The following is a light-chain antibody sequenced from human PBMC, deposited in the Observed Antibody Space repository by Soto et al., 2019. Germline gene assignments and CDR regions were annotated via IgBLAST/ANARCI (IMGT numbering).Light chain of an antibody. Sequence: EIVLTLSPATLTMSPGERATLSCRASQSVNKYLAWYQQKPGQAPRLLIYDTSNRATGIPARFSGIGSGTDFTLTISSLEPEDFALYYCQQRGYLSTFGQGTRLEIK. J-gene: IGKJ5*01. CDR2: DTS. CDR1: QSVNKY. V-gene: IGKV3-11*01. CDR3: QQRGYLST.